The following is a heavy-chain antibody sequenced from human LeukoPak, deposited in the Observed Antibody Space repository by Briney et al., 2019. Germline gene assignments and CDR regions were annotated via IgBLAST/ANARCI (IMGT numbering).Heavy chain of an antibody. Sequence: PGGSLRLSCAASGFTFSSYWMSWVRQAPGKGLEWVANIKQDGGDKYYVNSVKGRFTISRDNAKNSLYLQMNSLRAEDTAVYYCARAVYSNYGDPGCMDVWGQGTTVTVSS. J-gene: IGHJ6*02. CDR1: GFTFSSYW. D-gene: IGHD4-11*01. V-gene: IGHV3-7*01. CDR2: IKQDGGDK. CDR3: ARAVYSNYGDPGCMDV.